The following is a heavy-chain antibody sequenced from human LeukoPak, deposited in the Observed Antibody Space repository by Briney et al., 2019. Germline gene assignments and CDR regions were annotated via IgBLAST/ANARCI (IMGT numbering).Heavy chain of an antibody. CDR3: ARDPGEKWELLQDAFDI. J-gene: IGHJ3*02. D-gene: IGHD1-26*01. V-gene: IGHV3-30*04. Sequence: GRSLRLSCAASGFTFSSYAMHWVRQAPGKGLEWVAAISYDGSNKYYADSVKGRFTISRDNSKNTLYLQMNSLRAEDTAVYYCARDPGEKWELLQDAFDIWGQGTMVTVSS. CDR2: ISYDGSNK. CDR1: GFTFSSYA.